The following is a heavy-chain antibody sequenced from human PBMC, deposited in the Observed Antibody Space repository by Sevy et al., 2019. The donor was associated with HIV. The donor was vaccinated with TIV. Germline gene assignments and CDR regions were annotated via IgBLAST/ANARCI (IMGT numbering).Heavy chain of an antibody. CDR3: ARVGGLTDYGMDV. Sequence: SETLSLICTVSGGSVSSGSYYWSWIRQPPGKGLECIGYMYYSGSTNYNPSLMSRVTISLDTSKNQFSLKLSSVTAADTAVYYCARVGGLTDYGMDVWGQGTTVTVSS. D-gene: IGHD1-26*01. CDR1: GGSVSSGSYY. CDR2: MYYSGST. V-gene: IGHV4-61*01. J-gene: IGHJ6*02.